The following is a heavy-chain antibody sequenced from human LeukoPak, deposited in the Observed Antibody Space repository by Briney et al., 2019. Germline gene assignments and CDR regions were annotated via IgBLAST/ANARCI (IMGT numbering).Heavy chain of an antibody. Sequence: AASVKVSCKASGYTFTSYDINWVRQAPGQGLEWMGWISAYNGNTNYAQKLQGRVTMTTDTSTSTAYMELRSLRSDDTAVYYCARERTYGSGVFHHPVGYYYGMDVWGQGTTVTVSS. J-gene: IGHJ6*02. CDR3: ARERTYGSGVFHHPVGYYYGMDV. CDR2: ISAYNGNT. CDR1: GYTFTSYD. V-gene: IGHV1-18*01. D-gene: IGHD3-10*01.